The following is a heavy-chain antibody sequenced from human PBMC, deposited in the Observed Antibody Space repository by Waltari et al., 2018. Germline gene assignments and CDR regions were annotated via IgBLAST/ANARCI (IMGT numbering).Heavy chain of an antibody. CDR3: ARDFEMATTQGAFDI. Sequence: QVQLVQSGAEVKKPGSSVKVSCQASGGTFSSYAISWVRQAPGQGLEWMGRIIPIFGTANYAQKFQGRVTITADKSTSTAYMELSSLRSEDTAVYYCARDFEMATTQGAFDIWGQGTMVTVSS. V-gene: IGHV1-69*08. J-gene: IGHJ3*02. D-gene: IGHD5-12*01. CDR2: IIPIFGTA. CDR1: GGTFSSYA.